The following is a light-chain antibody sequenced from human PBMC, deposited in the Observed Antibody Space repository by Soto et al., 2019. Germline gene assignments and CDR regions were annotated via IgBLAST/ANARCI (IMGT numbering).Light chain of an antibody. CDR3: MQALQTRT. Sequence: DIVMTQSPLSLPVTPGEPASISCMSSQSLLHSNGYNYLDWYLQKPGQSPQLLIYLGSNRSSGVPDRFSGSGSGTDFTLKISRVEAEDVGVYYCMQALQTRTFGQGTKGDIK. V-gene: IGKV2-28*01. CDR2: LGS. J-gene: IGKJ1*01. CDR1: QSLLHSNGYNY.